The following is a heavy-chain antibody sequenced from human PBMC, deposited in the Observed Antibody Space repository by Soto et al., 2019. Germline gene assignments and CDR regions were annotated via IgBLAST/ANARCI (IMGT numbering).Heavy chain of an antibody. CDR3: ARDSIVVVAATPGTYYYGMDV. CDR2: ISAYNGNT. Sequence: GASVKVSCKASGYTFTSYGISWVRQAPGQGLEWMGWISAYNGNTNYAQKLQGRVTMTTDTSTSTAYMELRSLRSDDTAVYYCARDSIVVVAATPGTYYYGMDVWGQGTTVTVSS. D-gene: IGHD2-15*01. J-gene: IGHJ6*02. CDR1: GYTFTSYG. V-gene: IGHV1-18*01.